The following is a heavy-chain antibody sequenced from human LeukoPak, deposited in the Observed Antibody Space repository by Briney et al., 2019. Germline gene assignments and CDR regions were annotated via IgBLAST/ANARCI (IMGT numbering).Heavy chain of an antibody. Sequence: GGSLRLSWAASGFTFSSYSMNWVRQAPGKGLEWLSYIGSSSSTIYYADSVKGRFTISRDNAKNSLYLQMNSLRVEDTALYHCARDMSGYSYASPGYWGQGTLVTVSS. J-gene: IGHJ4*02. CDR3: ARDMSGYSYASPGY. CDR2: IGSSSSTI. D-gene: IGHD5-18*01. CDR1: GFTFSSYS. V-gene: IGHV3-48*01.